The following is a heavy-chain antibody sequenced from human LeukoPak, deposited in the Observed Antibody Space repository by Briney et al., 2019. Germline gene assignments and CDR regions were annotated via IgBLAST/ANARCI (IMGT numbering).Heavy chain of an antibody. J-gene: IGHJ4*02. CDR2: IKKDGSEK. D-gene: IGHD6-19*01. CDR1: GFTFSSYW. V-gene: IGHV3-7*01. CDR3: ARLPVAGTGY. Sequence: GRSLRLSCAASGFTFSSYWLSWVRQAPGKGLEWVANIKKDGSEKYYVDSVKGRFSISGDNAKNSLYLQMNSLRAEDTAVYYCARLPVAGTGYWGQGTLVTVSS.